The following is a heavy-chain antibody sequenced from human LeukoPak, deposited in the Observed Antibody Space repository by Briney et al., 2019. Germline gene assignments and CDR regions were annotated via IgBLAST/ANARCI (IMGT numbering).Heavy chain of an antibody. V-gene: IGHV3-53*01. CDR3: AREKQQLEDYFDY. J-gene: IGHJ4*02. CDR2: IYNDGST. CDR1: GLTVSSSC. D-gene: IGHD6-13*01. Sequence: GGSLRLSCAASGLTVSSSCMSWVRQAPGKGLEWVSIIYNDGSTYYADSVKGRFTISRDNAKNSLHLQMNSLRAEDTAVYYCAREKQQLEDYFDYWGQGTLVTVSS.